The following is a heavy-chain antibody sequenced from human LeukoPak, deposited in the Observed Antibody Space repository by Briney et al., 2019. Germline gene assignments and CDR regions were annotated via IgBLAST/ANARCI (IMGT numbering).Heavy chain of an antibody. D-gene: IGHD3-22*01. CDR3: AREKGLYYYDSSGSYGMDV. Sequence: ASVKVSCKASGYTFTSYAMHWVRQAPGQRLEWMGWINAGNGNTKYSQKFQGRVTITRDTSASTVYIELSSLRSEDTAVYYCAREKGLYYYDSSGSYGMDVWGQGTTVTVSS. CDR2: INAGNGNT. J-gene: IGHJ6*02. CDR1: GYTFTSYA. V-gene: IGHV1-3*01.